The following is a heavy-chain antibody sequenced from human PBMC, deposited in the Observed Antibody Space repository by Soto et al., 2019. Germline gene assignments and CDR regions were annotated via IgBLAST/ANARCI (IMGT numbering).Heavy chain of an antibody. CDR3: ATVARYDDFDV. V-gene: IGHV3-23*01. CDR1: GFTFNIYA. D-gene: IGHD3-9*01. Sequence: QLLGSGGGLVQPGGSLRLSCEASGFTFNIYAMTWVRQAPGKGLEWVSNIGSTGTTTYYADSVKVRFAISRDNSKSTLYLQMNSLRAEDTAVYYCATVARYDDFDVWGQGTMVTVSS. J-gene: IGHJ3*01. CDR2: IGSTGTTT.